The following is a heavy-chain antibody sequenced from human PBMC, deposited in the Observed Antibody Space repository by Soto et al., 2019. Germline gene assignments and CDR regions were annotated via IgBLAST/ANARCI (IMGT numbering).Heavy chain of an antibody. D-gene: IGHD3-10*01. Sequence: QVQLQESGPGLVKPSETLSLTCTVYGGSISSYYWSWIRQPPGKGLEWIGYIYYSGRPNYNPSLKSGVTISVDTSKNQFSLKLSSVTAADTAVYYCAISPIWFGELYGMDVWGQGTTVTVSS. CDR1: GGSISSYY. V-gene: IGHV4-59*01. J-gene: IGHJ6*02. CDR2: IYYSGRP. CDR3: AISPIWFGELYGMDV.